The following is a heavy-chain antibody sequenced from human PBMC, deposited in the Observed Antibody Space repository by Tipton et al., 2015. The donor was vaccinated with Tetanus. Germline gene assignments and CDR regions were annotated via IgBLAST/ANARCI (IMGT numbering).Heavy chain of an antibody. CDR1: GFIFSNYA. CDR3: ARDRRRLIKSSGLGGFAY. V-gene: IGHV3-30-3*01. Sequence: SLRLSCAASGFIFSNYAMHWVRQAPGKGLEWVAGISHDGDNKDYADSVKGRFTISRDNSKNTLYVQMNSLRGEDTAVYYCARDRRRLIKSSGLGGFAYWGQGTLVPVSS. CDR2: ISHDGDNK. J-gene: IGHJ4*02. D-gene: IGHD6-25*01.